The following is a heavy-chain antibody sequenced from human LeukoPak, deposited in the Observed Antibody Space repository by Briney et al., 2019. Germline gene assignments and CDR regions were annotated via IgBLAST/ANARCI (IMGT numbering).Heavy chain of an antibody. Sequence: GGSLRLSCAASGFTVSSNYMSWVRQAPGKGLEWVSVIYSGGSTYYADSVKGRFTISRDNSKNTLYLQMNSLGAEDTAVYYCARLYYYGSGSYSPGPWYFDLWGRGTLVTVSS. CDR3: ARLYYYGSGSYSPGPWYFDL. D-gene: IGHD3-10*01. J-gene: IGHJ2*01. CDR2: IYSGGST. V-gene: IGHV3-66*04. CDR1: GFTVSSNY.